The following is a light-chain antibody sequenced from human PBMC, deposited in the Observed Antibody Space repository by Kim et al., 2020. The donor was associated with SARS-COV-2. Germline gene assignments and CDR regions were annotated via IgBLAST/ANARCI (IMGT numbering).Light chain of an antibody. J-gene: IGKJ1*01. V-gene: IGKV1-12*01. CDR1: QGISSF. CDR3: QQANSFPRT. CDR2: AAS. Sequence: ASVGDRVTITCRASQGISSFLAWYQKKPGKAPKLLIYAASTLQSGVPSRFSGSGSGTDFTLTISSLQPEDFATYFCQQANSFPRTFGQGTKVDIK.